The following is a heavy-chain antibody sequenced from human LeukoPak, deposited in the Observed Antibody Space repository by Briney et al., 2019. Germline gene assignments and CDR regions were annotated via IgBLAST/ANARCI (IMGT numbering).Heavy chain of an antibody. CDR3: ARLILRAYYFDY. CDR2: IYYSGST. J-gene: IGHJ4*02. D-gene: IGHD2/OR15-2a*01. V-gene: IGHV4-39*01. CDR1: GGSISSSSYY. Sequence: PSETLSLTCTVSGGSISSSSYYWGWIRQPPGKGLEWIGSIYYSGSTYYNPSLKSRVTISVDTSKNQFSLKLSSVTAADTAVYYCARLILRAYYFDYRGQGTLVTVSS.